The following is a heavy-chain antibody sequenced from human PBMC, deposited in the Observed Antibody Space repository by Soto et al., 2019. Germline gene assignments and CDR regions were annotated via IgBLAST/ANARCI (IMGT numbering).Heavy chain of an antibody. Sequence: QVQLVESGGGVVQPGRSLRLSCAASGFTFSSYGMHWVRQAPGKGLEWVAVIWYDGSNKYYADSVKGRFTISRDNSKNTLDLQMNRLRAEDTAVYYCARENKRDSSCYFSTREWYFDLWGRGTLVTVSS. V-gene: IGHV3-33*01. CDR1: GFTFSSYG. D-gene: IGHD3-22*01. CDR2: IWYDGSNK. J-gene: IGHJ2*01. CDR3: ARENKRDSSCYFSTREWYFDL.